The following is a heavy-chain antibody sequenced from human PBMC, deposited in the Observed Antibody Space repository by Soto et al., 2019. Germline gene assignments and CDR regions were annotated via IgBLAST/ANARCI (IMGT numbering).Heavy chain of an antibody. V-gene: IGHV3-30*18. CDR3: AKERPLGRIAVARGYFDL. Sequence: QVQLVESGGGVVQPGRSLRLSCAASGFTFSSYGMHWVRQAPGKGLEWVAVISYDGSNKYYADSVKGRFTISRDNSKNTLYLQMNSLRAEDTAVYYCAKERPLGRIAVARGYFDLWGRGTLVTVSS. D-gene: IGHD6-19*01. CDR1: GFTFSSYG. J-gene: IGHJ2*01. CDR2: ISYDGSNK.